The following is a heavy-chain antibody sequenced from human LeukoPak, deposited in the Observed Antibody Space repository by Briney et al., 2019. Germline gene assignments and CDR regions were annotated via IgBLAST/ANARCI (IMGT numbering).Heavy chain of an antibody. J-gene: IGHJ5*02. CDR1: GGSISSGGNY. CDR3: ARTDGFGNWLDP. V-gene: IGHV4-31*03. CDR2: IYYSGST. D-gene: IGHD3-16*01. Sequence: PSETLSLTCTVSGGSISSGGNYWSWIRQHPGTGLEWIGYIYYSGSTYYNPSLKSRVTISVDTSKNQFSLKLSSVTAADPAVYYCARTDGFGNWLDPWGQGTLVTVSS.